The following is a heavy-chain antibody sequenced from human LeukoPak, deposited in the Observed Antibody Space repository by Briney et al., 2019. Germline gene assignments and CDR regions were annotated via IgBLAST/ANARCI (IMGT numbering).Heavy chain of an antibody. Sequence: PGGSLRLSSAASGFTFSSYAMHWVRQAPGKGLEYVSAISSNGGSTYYANSVKGRFTISRDNSKNTLYLQMGSLRAEDMAVYYCARENYYDSSSYGMDVWGQGTTVTVSS. J-gene: IGHJ6*02. D-gene: IGHD3-22*01. CDR1: GFTFSSYA. CDR3: ARENYYDSSSYGMDV. CDR2: ISSNGGST. V-gene: IGHV3-64*01.